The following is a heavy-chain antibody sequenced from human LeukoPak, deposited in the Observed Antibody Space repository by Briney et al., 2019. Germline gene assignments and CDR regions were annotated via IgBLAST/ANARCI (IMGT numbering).Heavy chain of an antibody. Sequence: SETLSLTCTVSGGSVSSGSYLWSWIRQPPGKGLEWIGYIYYSGSTNYNPSLKSRVTISVDTSKNQFSLKLSSVTAADTAVYYCARLPGRMGYFDYWGQGTLVTVSS. J-gene: IGHJ4*02. D-gene: IGHD1-26*01. CDR3: ARLPGRMGYFDY. CDR2: IYYSGST. V-gene: IGHV4-61*01. CDR1: GGSVSSGSYL.